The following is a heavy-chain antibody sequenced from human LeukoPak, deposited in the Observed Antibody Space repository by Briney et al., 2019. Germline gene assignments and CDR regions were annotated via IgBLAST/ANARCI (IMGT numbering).Heavy chain of an antibody. CDR3: AKDARQRFGGWFAP. CDR2: IGGSGGST. CDR1: GFTSSTYP. D-gene: IGHD5-24*01. V-gene: IGHV3-23*01. J-gene: IGHJ5*02. Sequence: GGSLRLSCAASGFTSSTYPMSWGRHAPGKGLEWVSGIGGSGGSTYYADSVKGRFTISRDNSKNTLYLQMNSLRAEDTAVYYCAKDARQRFGGWFAPWREGTLVIVSS.